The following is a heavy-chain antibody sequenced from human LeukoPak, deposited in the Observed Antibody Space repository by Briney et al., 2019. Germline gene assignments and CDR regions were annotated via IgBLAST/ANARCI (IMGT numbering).Heavy chain of an antibody. Sequence: PGGSLRLSCAASGFTFSSYWMHWVRQAPGKGLEWVSVIYSGGSTYYADSVKGRFTISRDNSRNTLYLQMNSLRAEDTAVYYCARDSPNSSGYLPPFDYWGQGTLVTVSS. V-gene: IGHV3-53*01. J-gene: IGHJ4*02. CDR2: IYSGGST. CDR1: GFTFSSYW. D-gene: IGHD3-22*01. CDR3: ARDSPNSSGYLPPFDY.